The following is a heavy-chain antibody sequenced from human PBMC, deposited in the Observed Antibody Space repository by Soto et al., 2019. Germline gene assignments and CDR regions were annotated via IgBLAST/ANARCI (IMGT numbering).Heavy chain of an antibody. V-gene: IGHV1-8*01. J-gene: IGHJ2*01. Sequence: ASVKVSCKASGYTFTSYDINWVRQATGQGLEWMGWMNPNSGNTGYAQKFQGRVTMTRNTSISTAYMELSSLRSEDTAVYYCARDFCSGGSCYRTLDLWGRGTLVTVSS. CDR2: MNPNSGNT. CDR3: ARDFCSGGSCYRTLDL. CDR1: GYTFTSYD. D-gene: IGHD2-15*01.